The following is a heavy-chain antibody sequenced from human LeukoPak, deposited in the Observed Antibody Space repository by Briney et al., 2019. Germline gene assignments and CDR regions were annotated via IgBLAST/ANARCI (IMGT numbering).Heavy chain of an antibody. CDR2: INHSGST. D-gene: IGHD2-15*01. Sequence: SETLSLTCTVSGGSISSSSYYWSWIRQPPGKGLEWVGEINHSGSTNYNPSLKSRVTISVDTSKNQFSLKLSSVTAADTAVYYCARWGSGGSCSHCYYGMDVWGKGTTVTVSS. J-gene: IGHJ6*04. CDR1: GGSISSSSYY. V-gene: IGHV4-39*07. CDR3: ARWGSGGSCSHCYYGMDV.